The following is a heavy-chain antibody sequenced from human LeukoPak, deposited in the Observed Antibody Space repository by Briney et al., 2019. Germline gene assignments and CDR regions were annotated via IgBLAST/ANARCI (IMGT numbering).Heavy chain of an antibody. Sequence: SETLSLTCTVSGGSISSYYWSWIRQPPGKGLEWIGYIYYSGSTNYNPSLKSRVTISVDTSKNQFSLKLTSVTAADTAVYYCARSTFSSNWNLWGQGTPVTVSS. D-gene: IGHD6-13*01. J-gene: IGHJ4*02. V-gene: IGHV4-59*08. CDR3: ARSTFSSNWNL. CDR2: IYYSGST. CDR1: GGSISSYY.